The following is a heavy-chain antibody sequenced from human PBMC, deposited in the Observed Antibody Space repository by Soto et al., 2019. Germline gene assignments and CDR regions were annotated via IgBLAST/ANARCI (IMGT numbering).Heavy chain of an antibody. CDR2: IYHSGST. Sequence: SETLSLTCAVSGGSISSSNWWSWVRQPPGKGLEWIGEIYHSGSTNYNPSLKSRVTISVDKSKDQFSLKLSSVTAADTAVYYCARAAMGGSSWPFDYWGQGTLVTVSS. J-gene: IGHJ4*02. V-gene: IGHV4-4*02. D-gene: IGHD6-13*01. CDR3: ARAAMGGSSWPFDY. CDR1: GGSISSSNW.